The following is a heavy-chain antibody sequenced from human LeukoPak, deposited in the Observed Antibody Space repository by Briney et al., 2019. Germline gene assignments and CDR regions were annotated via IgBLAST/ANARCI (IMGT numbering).Heavy chain of an antibody. Sequence: GGSLRLSCAASGFAFSSYWMHWVRQAPGKGLEWVANIKQDGSEIYYVDSVKGRFTISRDNAKNSLYLQMNSLRAGDTAVYYCGRGMDVWGQGTTVTVSS. CDR2: IKQDGSEI. J-gene: IGHJ6*02. CDR3: GRGMDV. V-gene: IGHV3-7*04. CDR1: GFAFSSYW.